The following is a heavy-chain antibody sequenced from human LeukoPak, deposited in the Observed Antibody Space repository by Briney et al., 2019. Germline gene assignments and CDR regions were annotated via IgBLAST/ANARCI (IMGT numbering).Heavy chain of an antibody. J-gene: IGHJ4*02. CDR3: ARHRFGEVLYY. D-gene: IGHD3-10*01. V-gene: IGHV1-8*02. CDR2: IDPNSGNT. CDR1: GYSFTAYF. Sequence: ASVKVSCKTSGYSFTAYFMHWVRLAPGQGLEWMGWIDPNSGNTGYAQKFQGRVTMTRNTSISTAYMELSSLRSEDTAVYYCARHRFGEVLYYWGQGTLVTVSS.